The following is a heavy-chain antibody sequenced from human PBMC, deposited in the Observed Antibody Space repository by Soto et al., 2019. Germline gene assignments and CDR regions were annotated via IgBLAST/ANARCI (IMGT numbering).Heavy chain of an antibody. J-gene: IGHJ6*02. CDR2: IGTAGDT. V-gene: IGHV3-13*01. D-gene: IGHD2-2*01. CDR3: ARGCISTSCSYYYYGMDV. Sequence: GGPLRHSCAACGFTFSSYDMHWVPQATGKGLEWVSAIGTAGDTYYPGSVKGRFTISRENAKNSLYLQMNSLRAGDTAVYYCARGCISTSCSYYYYGMDVWGQGT. CDR1: GFTFSSYD.